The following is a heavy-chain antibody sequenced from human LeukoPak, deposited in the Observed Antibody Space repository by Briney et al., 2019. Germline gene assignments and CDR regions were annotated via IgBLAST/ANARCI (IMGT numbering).Heavy chain of an antibody. Sequence: GESLKISCTGSGYSFTTYWIGWVRQMPGKGLEWMGIIYPGDSDTRYSPSLQGQVTMSADKSISTAYLQWSSLQASDTAMYYCARGPTVVTPRYFAYWGQGTLVTVSS. CDR2: IYPGDSDT. CDR1: GYSFTTYW. J-gene: IGHJ4*02. CDR3: ARGPTVVTPRYFAY. V-gene: IGHV5-51*01. D-gene: IGHD4-23*01.